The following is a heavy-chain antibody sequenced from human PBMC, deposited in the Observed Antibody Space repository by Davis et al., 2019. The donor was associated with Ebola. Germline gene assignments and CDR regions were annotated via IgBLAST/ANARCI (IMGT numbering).Heavy chain of an antibody. V-gene: IGHV3-48*02. D-gene: IGHD2-2*01. Sequence: GESLKISCAASGFTFSSYSMNWVRQAPGKGLEWVSYISSSSSTIYYADSVKGRFTISRDNAKNSLYLQMNSLRDEDTAVYYCARELGHCSSTSCSVYWGQGTLVTVSS. CDR2: ISSSSSTI. CDR3: ARELGHCSSTSCSVY. J-gene: IGHJ4*02. CDR1: GFTFSSYS.